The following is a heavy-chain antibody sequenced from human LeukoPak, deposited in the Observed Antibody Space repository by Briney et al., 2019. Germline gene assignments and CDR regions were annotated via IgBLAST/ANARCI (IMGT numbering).Heavy chain of an antibody. V-gene: IGHV5-51*01. D-gene: IGHD3-9*01. CDR2: IYPGDSDT. CDR1: GYSFTSDW. Sequence: GESLKISCKGSGYSFTSDWIGWVRQMPGKGLEWMGIIYPGDSDTKYSPSFQGQVTISADKPISTAYLQWSSLKASDTAMYYCARHDDILTGYYNYWGQGTLVTVSS. J-gene: IGHJ4*02. CDR3: ARHDDILTGYYNY.